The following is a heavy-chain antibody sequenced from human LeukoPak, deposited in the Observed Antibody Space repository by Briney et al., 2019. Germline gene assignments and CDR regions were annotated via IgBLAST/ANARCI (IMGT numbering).Heavy chain of an antibody. V-gene: IGHV4-61*02. D-gene: IGHD3-3*01. CDR3: ARGLYDFWSGQAFDI. J-gene: IGHJ3*02. Sequence: SQTLSLTCTVSGGSISSGNYYWNWIRQPAGKGLEWIGRVVTSGRTNYTPSLESRVTISVDTSNNHFSLKLSSVTAADTAMYYCARGLYDFWSGQAFDIWGQGTMVIVSS. CDR1: GGSISSGNYY. CDR2: VVTSGRT.